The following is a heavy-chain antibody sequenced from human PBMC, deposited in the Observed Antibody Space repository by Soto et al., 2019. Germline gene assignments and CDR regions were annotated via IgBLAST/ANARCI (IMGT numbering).Heavy chain of an antibody. Sequence: WETLSLTCAVYGGSFSGYYWSWIRQPPGKGLEWIGYIYYSGSTNYNPSLKSRVTISVDTSKNQFSLKLSSVTAADTAVYYCARYNWNYYYYYYMDVWGKGTTVTVSS. V-gene: IGHV4-59*01. D-gene: IGHD1-1*01. CDR2: IYYSGST. CDR3: ARYNWNYYYYYYMDV. CDR1: GGSFSGYY. J-gene: IGHJ6*03.